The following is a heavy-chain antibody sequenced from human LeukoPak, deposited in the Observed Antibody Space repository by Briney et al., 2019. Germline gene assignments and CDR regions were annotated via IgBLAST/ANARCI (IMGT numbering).Heavy chain of an antibody. D-gene: IGHD4-17*01. Sequence: SETLSLTCTVSGGFISSYYWSWIRQPAGKGLEWIGRIYTSGSTNYSPSLKSRVTMSVDTSKNQFSLKLISVTAADTAVYYCAREYGDQGTRNFDYWGQGSLVTVSS. CDR1: GGFISSYY. J-gene: IGHJ4*02. CDR2: IYTSGST. CDR3: AREYGDQGTRNFDY. V-gene: IGHV4-4*07.